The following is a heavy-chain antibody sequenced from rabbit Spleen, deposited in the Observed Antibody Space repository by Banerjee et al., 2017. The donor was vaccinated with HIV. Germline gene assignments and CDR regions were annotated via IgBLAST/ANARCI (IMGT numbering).Heavy chain of an antibody. J-gene: IGHJ6*01. D-gene: IGHD8-1*01. CDR3: ARDTGSSFSSYGMDL. CDR2: INGGSSGST. CDR1: GFSFSSSYW. V-gene: IGHV1S45*01. Sequence: QEQLEESGGDLVKPEGSLTLTCTASGFSFSSSYWICWVRQAPGKGLEWIACINGGSSGSTYYATWAKGRFTISKTSSTTVTLQMTSLTVADTATYFCARDTGSSFSSYGMDLWGQGTLVTVS.